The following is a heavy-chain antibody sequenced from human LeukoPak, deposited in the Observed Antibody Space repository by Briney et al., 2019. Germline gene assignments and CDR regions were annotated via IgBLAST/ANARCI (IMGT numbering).Heavy chain of an antibody. Sequence: PGGSLRLSCAAFGFTVGRNWMHWVRQAPGKGLVWVSRSEGDDSTTSYAESVKGRFTVSRDTAKNTLYLLMNSLSVEDTAVYYCAKSDFLDTWGQGTLVTVSP. CDR2: SEGDDSTT. J-gene: IGHJ5*02. D-gene: IGHD3/OR15-3a*01. V-gene: IGHV3-74*03. CDR1: GFTVGRNW. CDR3: AKSDFLDT.